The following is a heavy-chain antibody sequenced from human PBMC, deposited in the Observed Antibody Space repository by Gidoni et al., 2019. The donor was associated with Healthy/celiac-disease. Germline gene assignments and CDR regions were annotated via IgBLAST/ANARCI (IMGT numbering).Heavy chain of an antibody. Sequence: EVQLVESGGGLVKPGRSLRLSCTASGFTFGDYAMSWFRQAPGKGLEWVCVLRSKAYSGTTEYAASVKCRFTISSDDSQSIAYLQMNSLKTEDPAVYYCTRAGGYSYGPLYWGQGTLVTVSS. CDR2: LRSKAYSGTT. V-gene: IGHV3-49*05. J-gene: IGHJ4*02. CDR1: GFTFGDYA. D-gene: IGHD5-18*01. CDR3: TRAGGYSYGPLY.